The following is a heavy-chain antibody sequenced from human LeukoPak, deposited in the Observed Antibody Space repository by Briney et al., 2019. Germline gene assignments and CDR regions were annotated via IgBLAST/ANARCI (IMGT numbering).Heavy chain of an antibody. CDR1: GGSISSGDYY. Sequence: SETLSLTCTVSGGSISSGDYYWSWIRQPPGKGLEWIGYIYYSGSTYYNPSLKSRVTISVDTSKNQFSLKLSSVTAADTAVYYCATGYSGYNWFDPWGQGTLVTVSS. D-gene: IGHD5-12*01. CDR2: IYYSGST. V-gene: IGHV4-30-4*01. CDR3: ATGYSGYNWFDP. J-gene: IGHJ5*02.